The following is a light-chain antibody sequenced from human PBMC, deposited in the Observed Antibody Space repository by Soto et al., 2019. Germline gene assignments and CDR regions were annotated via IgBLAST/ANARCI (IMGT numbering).Light chain of an antibody. J-gene: IGLJ3*02. CDR3: SSHTSSDTLV. V-gene: IGLV2-14*01. CDR1: ISDVGTYNY. CDR2: DVT. Sequence: QSALTQPASVSGSPGQSITISCTGIISDVGTYNYVSWYQQHPGKAPKLMIYDVTNRPSGVSNRFSGSKSGNTASLTISGLQAEDEANYYCSSHTSSDTLVFGGGTKVNVL.